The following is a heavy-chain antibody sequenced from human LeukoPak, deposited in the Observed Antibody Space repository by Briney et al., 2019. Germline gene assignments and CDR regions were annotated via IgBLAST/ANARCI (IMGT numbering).Heavy chain of an antibody. CDR3: ARHPFATPFDH. D-gene: IGHD2-15*01. Sequence: SETLSLACAVSGDSINSFYWSWIRQPPGKGLEWIGYVFHTGDTNSNPSLKSRVTVSLDTSTSQVSLRLTSVTAADTAVYYCARHPFATPFDHWGRGILVTVSS. CDR2: VFHTGDT. CDR1: GDSINSFY. J-gene: IGHJ4*02. V-gene: IGHV4-59*08.